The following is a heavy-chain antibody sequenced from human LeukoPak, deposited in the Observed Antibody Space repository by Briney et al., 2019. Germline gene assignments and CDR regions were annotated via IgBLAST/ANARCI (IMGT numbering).Heavy chain of an antibody. CDR1: GFTFSSYA. CDR2: ISGSGGST. J-gene: IGHJ1*01. CDR3: ATNPSIAVEYFQH. V-gene: IGHV3-23*01. Sequence: GGSLRLSCAASGFTFSSYAMSWVRQAPGKGLEWVSAISGSGGSTYYADSVKGRFTISRDNSKNTLYLQMNSLRAEDTAVYYCATNPSIAVEYFQHWGQGTLVTVSS. D-gene: IGHD6-6*01.